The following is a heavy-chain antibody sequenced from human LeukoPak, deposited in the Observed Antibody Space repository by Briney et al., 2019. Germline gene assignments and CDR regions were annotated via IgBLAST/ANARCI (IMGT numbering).Heavy chain of an antibody. J-gene: IGHJ6*02. CDR2: ISGSGGST. D-gene: IGHD3-10*01. Sequence: GGSLRLSCAASGFRFSNSSMAWVRQAPGKGLEWVSAISGSGGSTYYADSVKGRFTISRDNSKNTPYLQMNSLRAEDTAVYYCAKCPRLLWFGVYGMDVWGRGTTVTVSS. CDR3: AKCPRLLWFGVYGMDV. CDR1: GFRFSNSS. V-gene: IGHV3-23*01.